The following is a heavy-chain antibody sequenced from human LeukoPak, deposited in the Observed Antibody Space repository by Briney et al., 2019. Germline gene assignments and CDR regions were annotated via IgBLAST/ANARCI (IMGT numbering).Heavy chain of an antibody. D-gene: IGHD4-17*01. CDR2: IRKKAYGETT. Sequence: PGGSLRLSCTASGFTFGDDGWSWFRLAPGKGLEWICLIRKKAYGETTEYAASVRGRFTISRDDAKSIAYLQMNSLKTEDTALYYCARGLHDYGDSNYYFGQWGQGTLVTVSS. CDR1: GFTFGDDG. CDR3: ARGLHDYGDSNYYFGQ. V-gene: IGHV3-49*03. J-gene: IGHJ4*02.